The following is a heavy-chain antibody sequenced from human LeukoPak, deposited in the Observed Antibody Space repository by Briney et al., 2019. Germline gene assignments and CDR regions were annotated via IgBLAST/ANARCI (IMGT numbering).Heavy chain of an antibody. CDR1: GYSFTSYW. J-gene: IGHJ3*02. V-gene: IGHV5-51*01. D-gene: IGHD2-2*01. Sequence: GESLKISCKGSGYSFTSYWIGWVRQMPGKGLEWMGIIYPGDSDTRYSPSFQGQVTISADKSTSTAYLQWSSLKASDTAMYYCARQSPRYCSSTSCYAGGGYDAFDIWGQGTMVTVSS. CDR2: IYPGDSDT. CDR3: ARQSPRYCSSTSCYAGGGYDAFDI.